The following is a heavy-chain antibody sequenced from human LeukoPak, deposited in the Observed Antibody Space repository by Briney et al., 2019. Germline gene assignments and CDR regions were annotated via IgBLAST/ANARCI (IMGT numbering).Heavy chain of an antibody. CDR1: GGSISSGDYY. V-gene: IGHV4-30-4*08. CDR3: ARDKWLVYYYYYGMDV. J-gene: IGHJ6*02. D-gene: IGHD6-19*01. CDR2: IYYSGST. Sequence: SETLSLTCTVSGGSISSGDYYWSWIRQPPGKGLEWIGYIYYSGSTYYNPSLKSRVTISVDTSKNQFSLKLSSVTAADTAVYYCARDKWLVYYYYYGMDVWGQGTTVTVSS.